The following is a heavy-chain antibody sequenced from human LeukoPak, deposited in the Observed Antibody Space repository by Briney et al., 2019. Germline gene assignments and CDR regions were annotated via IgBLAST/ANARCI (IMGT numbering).Heavy chain of an antibody. CDR3: ARRHVEYSSSSDPYYFDY. CDR1: GGSISSYY. V-gene: IGHV4-59*01. CDR2: LYYSGST. J-gene: IGHJ4*02. D-gene: IGHD6-6*01. Sequence: PSETLSLTCTVSGGSISSYYWTWIRQPPGKGLEWIGSLYYSGSTNYNPSLKSRVTISVGTSKNQFSLKLSSVTAADTAVYYCARRHVEYSSSSDPYYFDYWGQGTLVTVSS.